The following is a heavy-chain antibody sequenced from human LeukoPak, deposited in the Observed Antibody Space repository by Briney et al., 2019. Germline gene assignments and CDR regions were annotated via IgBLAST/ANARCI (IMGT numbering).Heavy chain of an antibody. V-gene: IGHV3-30*02. Sequence: PGGSLRLSCAASGFTFSSYAMSRVRQAPGKGLEWVAFIRDDKNNKNYADSVKGRFTISRDNSKNTLYLQMNSLRAEDTAVYYCAKEPPWGSGFDYWGQGTLVTVSS. CDR3: AKEPPWGSGFDY. D-gene: IGHD2-15*01. CDR2: IRDDKNNK. J-gene: IGHJ4*02. CDR1: GFTFSSYA.